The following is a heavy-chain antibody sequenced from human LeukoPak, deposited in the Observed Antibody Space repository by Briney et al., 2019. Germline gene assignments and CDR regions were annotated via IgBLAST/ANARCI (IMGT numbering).Heavy chain of an antibody. D-gene: IGHD2-2*01. CDR3: ARLECSSTSLCAANWFDP. J-gene: IGHJ5*02. Sequence: SETLSLTCTVSGGSISSSSYYWGWIRQPPGKGLEWIGSIYYSGSTYYNPSLKSRVTISVDTSKNQFSLKLSSVTAADTAVYYCARLECSSTSLCAANWFDPWGQGTLVTVSS. CDR1: GGSISSSSYY. CDR2: IYYSGST. V-gene: IGHV4-39*01.